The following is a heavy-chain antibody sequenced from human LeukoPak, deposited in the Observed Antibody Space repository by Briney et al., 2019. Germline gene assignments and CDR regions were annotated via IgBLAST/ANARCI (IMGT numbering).Heavy chain of an antibody. J-gene: IGHJ6*03. CDR2: INAHNGNT. Sequence: ASVKVSCKASGYSFTSYGINWVRQAPGQGLEWMGWINAHNGNTNYAQKIQGRITVTTDTSTSTAYLELRSLRSDDTAVYYCARSLFRFLEWSYRSYYYYYMDVWGKGTTVTVSS. V-gene: IGHV1-18*01. CDR3: ARSLFRFLEWSYRSYYYYYMDV. CDR1: GYSFTSYG. D-gene: IGHD3-3*01.